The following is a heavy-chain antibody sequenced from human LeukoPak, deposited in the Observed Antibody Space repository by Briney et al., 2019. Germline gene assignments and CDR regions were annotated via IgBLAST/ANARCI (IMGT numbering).Heavy chain of an antibody. Sequence: PGRSLRLSCAASGFTFSNYAMHWVRQAPGKGLEWVAVISYDGSNKYYADPVKGRFTISRDNSKNTLYLQMNSLRVEDTAVYYCARGASYDILISDGLNWFDPWGQGTLVAVSS. V-gene: IGHV3-30*04. J-gene: IGHJ5*02. D-gene: IGHD3-9*01. CDR2: ISYDGSNK. CDR3: ARGASYDILISDGLNWFDP. CDR1: GFTFSNYA.